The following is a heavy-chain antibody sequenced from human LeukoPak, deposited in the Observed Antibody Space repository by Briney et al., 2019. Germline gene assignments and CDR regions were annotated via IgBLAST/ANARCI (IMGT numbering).Heavy chain of an antibody. D-gene: IGHD6-13*01. J-gene: IGHJ4*02. Sequence: PGGSVKLSCAASGFTFTNAWMSWVRQAPGKGLEWVGRIKSKTDGGTTDYAAPVKGRFTTARAASKNTLYLQVNSLKTEDTAVYYCTTEINRSSWYPGFFDYWGQGTLVTVSS. CDR2: IKSKTDGGTT. CDR1: GFTFTNAW. CDR3: TTEINRSSWYPGFFDY. V-gene: IGHV3-15*01.